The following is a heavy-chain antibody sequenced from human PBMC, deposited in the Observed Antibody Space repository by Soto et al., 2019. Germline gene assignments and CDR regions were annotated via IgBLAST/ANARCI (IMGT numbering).Heavy chain of an antibody. Sequence: PSETLSLTCTVSGGSINHYYWSWIRQPPGKGLDLIGYIYYTGITNYNPSLTSRVTISVDTSKNQLSLKLNSVTAADTAVYYCARCNEGLDYWGQGTPVTVSS. CDR3: ARCNEGLDY. V-gene: IGHV4-59*01. CDR1: GGSINHYY. CDR2: IYYTGIT. D-gene: IGHD1-1*01. J-gene: IGHJ4*02.